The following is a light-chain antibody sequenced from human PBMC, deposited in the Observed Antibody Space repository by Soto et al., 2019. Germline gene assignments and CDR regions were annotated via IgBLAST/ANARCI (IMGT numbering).Light chain of an antibody. Sequence: EIVLTQSPGTLXXSPGERATLSCRASQRVSSNYLAWYQQKPGQAPRLLIYGASSRATGIPDRFSGGGSGTDFTLTISRLEPEDFAVYFCQQYGTSPLAFGGGTKVEIK. CDR3: QQYGTSPLA. V-gene: IGKV3-20*01. J-gene: IGKJ4*01. CDR1: QRVSSNY. CDR2: GAS.